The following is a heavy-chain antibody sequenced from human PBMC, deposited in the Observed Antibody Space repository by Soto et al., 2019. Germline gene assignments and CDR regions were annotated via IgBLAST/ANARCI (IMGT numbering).Heavy chain of an antibody. D-gene: IGHD3-10*01. V-gene: IGHV4-59*13. CDR3: AKDSAGRGPFDP. CDR2: TYHTGST. CDR1: GGSFGTNY. J-gene: IGHJ5*02. Sequence: SETLSLTCTISGGSFGTNYWSWIRQAPGKGLEWIGYTYHTGSTKYNPSLKSRATISVDTSKNQFSLTLNSAAAADTAVYYCAKDSAGRGPFDPWGQGILVTVSS.